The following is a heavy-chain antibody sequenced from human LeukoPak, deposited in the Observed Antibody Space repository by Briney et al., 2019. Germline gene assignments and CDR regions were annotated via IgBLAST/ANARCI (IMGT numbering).Heavy chain of an antibody. D-gene: IGHD1-14*01. V-gene: IGHV1-18*04. CDR3: ARDGSYITLDY. J-gene: IGHJ4*02. CDR2: ISAYNGNT. Sequence: ASVKVSCKASGYTFTGYYMHWVRQAPGQGLEWMGWISAYNGNTNYAQKLQGRVTMTTDTSTSTAYMELRSLRSDDTAVYYCARDGSYITLDYWGQGTLVTVSS. CDR1: GYTFTGYY.